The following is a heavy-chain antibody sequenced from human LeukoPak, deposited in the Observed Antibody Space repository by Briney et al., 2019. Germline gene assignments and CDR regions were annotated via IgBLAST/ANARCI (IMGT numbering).Heavy chain of an antibody. D-gene: IGHD6-13*01. V-gene: IGHV3-23*01. CDR3: AKRTCSGSTCYPLDS. J-gene: IGHJ4*02. CDR2: IIGNGGST. CDR1: GFTFSVAG. Sequence: GGSLRLSCAASGFTFSVAGMHWVRQAPGKGLERVSAIIGNGGSTYYTDSVQGRFTISRDNSKNTLYLQMNSLRAEDTGVYYCAKRTCSGSTCYPLDSWGQGTLVTVSS.